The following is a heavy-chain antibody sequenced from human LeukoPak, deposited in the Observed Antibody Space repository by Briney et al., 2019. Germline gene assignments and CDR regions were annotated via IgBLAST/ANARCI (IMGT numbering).Heavy chain of an antibody. J-gene: IGHJ4*02. Sequence: GASVKVSCKASGYPFTSYGFSWVRQAPGQGLEWMGRISTYNDNTHYAQKLQGRVTMTTDTSTSTAYMELRSLRSDDTAVYYCARDGDYGDYFCYCGQGTLVTVTS. CDR1: GYPFTSYG. D-gene: IGHD4-17*01. CDR3: ARDGDYGDYFCY. V-gene: IGHV1-18*04. CDR2: ISTYNDNT.